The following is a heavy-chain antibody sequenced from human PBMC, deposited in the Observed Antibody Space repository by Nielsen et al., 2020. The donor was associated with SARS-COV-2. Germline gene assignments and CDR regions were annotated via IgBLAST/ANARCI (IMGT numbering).Heavy chain of an antibody. CDR2: ISSSSSYI. D-gene: IGHD4-17*01. CDR3: ARGPRDYGDHEGYFDY. CDR1: GFTFSSYS. V-gene: IGHV3-21*01. Sequence: GGSLRLSCAASGFTFSSYSMNWVRQAPGKGLEWVSSISSSSSYIYYADSVKGRFTISRDNAKNSLYLQMNSLRAEDTAVYYCARGPRDYGDHEGYFDYWGQGTLVTVSS. J-gene: IGHJ4*02.